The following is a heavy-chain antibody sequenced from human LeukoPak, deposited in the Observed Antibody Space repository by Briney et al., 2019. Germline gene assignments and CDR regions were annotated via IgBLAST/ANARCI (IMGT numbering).Heavy chain of an antibody. CDR1: GFIVSSNY. CDR2: IFSGGST. D-gene: IGHD4-17*01. CDR3: AREGSVTNDY. V-gene: IGHV3-66*01. Sequence: GGSLRLSCAASGFIVSSNYMSWVRQAPGKGLEWVSVIFSGGSTYYADSVKGRFTISRDNANNTLYLQMNSLTAEDTAVYYCAREGSVTNDYWGQGSLVTVSS. J-gene: IGHJ4*02.